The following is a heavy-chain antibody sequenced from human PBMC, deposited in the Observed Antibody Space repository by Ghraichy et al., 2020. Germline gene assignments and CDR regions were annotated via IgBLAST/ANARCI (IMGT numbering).Heavy chain of an antibody. CDR2: INDAGRS. Sequence: SETLSLTCAVFGGPFSGYYWSWIRQPPGKGLEWIGEINDAGRSNYNPSLKSRVTMSVDTSQKQISLKLESVTAADTAVYYCARGPRGPAMVRGGGVDYWGQGTLVTISS. CDR3: ARGPRGPAMVRGGGVDY. D-gene: IGHD3-10*01. V-gene: IGHV4-34*01. J-gene: IGHJ4*02. CDR1: GGPFSGYY.